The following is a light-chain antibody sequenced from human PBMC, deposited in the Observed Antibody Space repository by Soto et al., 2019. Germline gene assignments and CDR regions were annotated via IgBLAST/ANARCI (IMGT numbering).Light chain of an antibody. Sequence: ENVLTQSPGTLSLSPGGRATLSCRASQSVFIGHLAWYQQKPGQAPRLLIYGVSSRATGIPDRFSGSGSGTDFALTITRLEPEDFAVYYCQQYGSSPWTFGQGTKVDI. CDR1: QSVFIGH. J-gene: IGKJ1*01. V-gene: IGKV3-20*01. CDR2: GVS. CDR3: QQYGSSPWT.